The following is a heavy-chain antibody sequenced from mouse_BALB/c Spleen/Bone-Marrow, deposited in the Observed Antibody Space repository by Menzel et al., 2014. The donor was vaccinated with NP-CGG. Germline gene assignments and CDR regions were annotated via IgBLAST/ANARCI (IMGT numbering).Heavy chain of an antibody. CDR2: INPSYGYT. D-gene: IGHD2-1*01. V-gene: IGHV1-4*01. CDR3: PREVYGKPVAY. CDR1: GYTFTSYT. J-gene: IGHJ3*01. Sequence: QVQLQQSGAELARPGASVKMSCKASGYTFTSYTLHWVKQRHGRGLEWIGYINPSYGYTTYNQKFKDKATMTADKSSSKALMKLSSLTLEVLAVYYVPREVYGKPVAYSGQGALVTVS.